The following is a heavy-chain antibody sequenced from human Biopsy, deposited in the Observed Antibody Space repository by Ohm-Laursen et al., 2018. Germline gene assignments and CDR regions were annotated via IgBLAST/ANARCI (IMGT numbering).Heavy chain of an antibody. J-gene: IGHJ5*02. CDR3: ARHPTGFWFDP. V-gene: IGHV4-39*01. Sequence: GTLSLTCTVSSGSVSSNVAYWAWIRQPPGKGLGSIGSIFYSGITYYNPSLQSRVTMSVDTSKNQFSLNLTSVTAADTAVYYCARHPTGFWFDPWGQGTLVIVSS. CDR1: SGSVSSNVAY. CDR2: IFYSGIT.